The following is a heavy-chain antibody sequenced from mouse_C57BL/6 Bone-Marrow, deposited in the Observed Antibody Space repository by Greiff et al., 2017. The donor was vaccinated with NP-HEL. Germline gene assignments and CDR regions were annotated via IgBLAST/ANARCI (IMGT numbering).Heavy chain of an antibody. J-gene: IGHJ2*01. CDR3: ARSPTIVRENYFDY. V-gene: IGHV1-53*01. D-gene: IGHD2-5*01. Sequence: QVHVKQPGTELVKPGASVKLSCKASGYTFTSYWMHWVKQRPGQGLEWIGNINPSNGGTNYNEKFKSKATLTVDKSSSTAYMQLSSLTSEDSAVYYCARSPTIVRENYFDYWGQGTTLTVSS. CDR1: GYTFTSYW. CDR2: INPSNGGT.